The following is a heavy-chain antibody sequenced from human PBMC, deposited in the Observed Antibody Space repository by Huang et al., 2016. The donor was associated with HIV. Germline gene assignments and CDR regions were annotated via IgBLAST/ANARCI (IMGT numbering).Heavy chain of an antibody. D-gene: IGHD3-3*01. CDR3: ARHPDYDFWSGYPFFDY. Sequence: QLQLQESGPGLVKPSETLSLTCTVSGGSISRSSYYWGWIRQPPGKGRECIGSIYYSGSTYYNPSLKSRVTISVDTSKNQFSLKLSSVTAADTAVYYCARHPDYDFWSGYPFFDYWGQGTLVTVSS. CDR1: GGSISRSSYY. V-gene: IGHV4-39*01. J-gene: IGHJ4*02. CDR2: IYYSGST.